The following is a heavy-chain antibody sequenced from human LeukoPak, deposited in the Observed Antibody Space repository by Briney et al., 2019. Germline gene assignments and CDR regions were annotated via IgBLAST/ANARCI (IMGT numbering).Heavy chain of an antibody. CDR2: ISSSGSSI. D-gene: IGHD5-18*01. V-gene: IGHV3-11*01. CDR1: GFTFSDFY. CDR3: ARYSYGYSVS. Sequence: PGGSLRLSCAASGFTFSDFYMSWIRQAPGKGLKWISYISSSGSSIYYADSVKGRFTMSRDNAKNSLYLQMNSLRAEDTAVYYCARYSYGYSVSWGQGTLVTVSS. J-gene: IGHJ5*02.